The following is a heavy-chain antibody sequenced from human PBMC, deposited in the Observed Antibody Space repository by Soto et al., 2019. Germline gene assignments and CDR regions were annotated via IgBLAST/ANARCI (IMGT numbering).Heavy chain of an antibody. CDR3: ARGLLNNWFDP. CDR2: IYHRGIT. Sequence: PSETLSLTCTVSGDSITSDEYYWSWIRQPPGKGLEYIAYIYHRGITDYNPSLKSRVTISLDTSKNQFSLDVTSVTAAVSAVYYCARGLLNNWFDPWGQGTLVTVSS. J-gene: IGHJ5*02. CDR1: GDSITSDEYY. V-gene: IGHV4-30-4*01. D-gene: IGHD3-10*01.